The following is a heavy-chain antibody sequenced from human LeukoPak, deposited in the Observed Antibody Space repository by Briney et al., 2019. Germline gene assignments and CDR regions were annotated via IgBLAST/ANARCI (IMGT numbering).Heavy chain of an antibody. V-gene: IGHV3-33*06. CDR3: AKTFLSRGSDY. CDR1: GFTFSSYG. D-gene: IGHD3-10*01. Sequence: GGSLRLSCAASGFTFSSYGMHWVRQAPGKGLEWVAVIWYDGSNKYYADSVKGRFTISRDNSKNTLYLQMNSLRAEDTAVYYCAKTFLSRGSDYWGQGTLVTVSS. CDR2: IWYDGSNK. J-gene: IGHJ4*02.